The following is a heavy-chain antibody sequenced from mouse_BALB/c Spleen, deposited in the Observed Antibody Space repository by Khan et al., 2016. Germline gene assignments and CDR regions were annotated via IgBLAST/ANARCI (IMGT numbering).Heavy chain of an antibody. CDR1: GYTFSNYW. Sequence: QVQLQQSGAELMKPGASVKISCKATGYTFSNYWIEWVNQRPGHGLEWIGDILPGSGYSNSNENFKGKATFTADASSNTAYMQLISLTSEDSAVYFCARALYSMDYWGQGTSVTVSS. J-gene: IGHJ4*01. CDR3: ARALYSMDY. CDR2: ILPGSGYS. V-gene: IGHV1-9*01.